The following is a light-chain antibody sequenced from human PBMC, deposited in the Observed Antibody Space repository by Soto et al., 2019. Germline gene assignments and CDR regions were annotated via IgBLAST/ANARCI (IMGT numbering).Light chain of an antibody. CDR2: DVS. CDR1: SSDVSGYNY. V-gene: IGLV2-11*01. CDR3: CSFAGNYIYV. Sequence: SALTQPRSVSGSPGQSVTISCTGTSSDVSGYNYVSWYLQHPGKAPKVMIYDVSKRPSGVPDRFSGSKSGNTASLTISGLQSEDEADYYCCSFAGNYIYVFGTGTKVTVL. J-gene: IGLJ1*01.